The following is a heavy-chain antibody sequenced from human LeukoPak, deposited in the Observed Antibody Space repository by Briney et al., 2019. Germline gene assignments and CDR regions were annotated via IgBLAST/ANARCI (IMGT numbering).Heavy chain of an antibody. J-gene: IGHJ5*01. V-gene: IGHV4-31*03. CDR2: TYYSGNT. CDR1: GDLIIGAPYF. Sequence: PSETQSLTCSVSGDLIIGAPYFWSWVRQHPGKGLEWIAYTYYSGNTYYNPSLKSRFALSVDTSKNQFSLNLTSVTAADTAVYFCARVVGSTSWFDSGGQGTLVTVSS. D-gene: IGHD1-26*01. CDR3: ARVVGSTSWFDS.